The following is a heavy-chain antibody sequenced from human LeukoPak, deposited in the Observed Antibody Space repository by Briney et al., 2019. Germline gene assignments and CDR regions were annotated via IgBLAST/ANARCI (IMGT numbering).Heavy chain of an antibody. D-gene: IGHD2-8*01. Sequence: PGGSLRLSCAASGFTLSSYAMSWVRQAPGKGLEWVSAISGSGGSTYYAGSVKGRFTISRDNSKNTLYLQMNSLRAEDTAVYYCAKDSYCTNGVCYTLLYHYYYYMDVWGKGTTVTVSS. J-gene: IGHJ6*03. CDR2: ISGSGGST. CDR1: GFTLSSYA. V-gene: IGHV3-23*01. CDR3: AKDSYCTNGVCYTLLYHYYYYMDV.